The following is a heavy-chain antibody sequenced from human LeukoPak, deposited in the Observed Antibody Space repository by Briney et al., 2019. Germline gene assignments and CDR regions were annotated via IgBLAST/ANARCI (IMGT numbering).Heavy chain of an antibody. Sequence: SETLSLTCTVSGGSVSSGSYYWGWIRQPPGKGLEWIGYIYYSGSTNYNPSLKSRVTISVDTSKNQFSLKLSSVTAADTAVYYCARGLRFGELSFDYWGQGTLVTVSS. V-gene: IGHV4-61*01. J-gene: IGHJ4*02. CDR1: GGSVSSGSYY. CDR3: ARGLRFGELSFDY. D-gene: IGHD3-10*01. CDR2: IYYSGST.